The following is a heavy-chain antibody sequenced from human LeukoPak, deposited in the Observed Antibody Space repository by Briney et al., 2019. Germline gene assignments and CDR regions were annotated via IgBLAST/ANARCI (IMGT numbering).Heavy chain of an antibody. Sequence: HPGGSLRLSCAASGFTFSSYGMHWVRQAPGKGLEWVAFIRYDGSNKYYADSVKGRFTISRDNSKNTLYLQMNSLRAEDTAVYYCAKEIVGATRVDYWGQGTLVTVSS. D-gene: IGHD1-26*01. CDR3: AKEIVGATRVDY. V-gene: IGHV3-30*02. CDR2: IRYDGSNK. CDR1: GFTFSSYG. J-gene: IGHJ4*02.